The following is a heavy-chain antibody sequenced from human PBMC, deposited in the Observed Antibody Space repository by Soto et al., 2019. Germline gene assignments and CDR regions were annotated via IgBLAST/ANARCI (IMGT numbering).Heavy chain of an antibody. D-gene: IGHD3-16*01. V-gene: IGHV3-23*01. CDR3: AKGANYGGLFDS. Sequence: EVQLFESGGGLVQPGGSLRLSCAASGFTFSSFAMSWVRQATGKGLEWVSVISGGGITHYSNSVKGRFTISRDNSKNMVYLEMTTLRAEETALYYCAKGANYGGLFDSWGQGTLVTVST. CDR1: GFTFSSFA. J-gene: IGHJ5*01. CDR2: ISGGGIT.